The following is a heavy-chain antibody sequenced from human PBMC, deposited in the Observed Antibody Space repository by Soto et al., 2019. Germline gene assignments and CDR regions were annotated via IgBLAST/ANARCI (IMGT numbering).Heavy chain of an antibody. CDR1: GLTFSSYA. D-gene: IGHD6-19*01. V-gene: IGHV3-23*01. CDR2: ISGSGGST. Sequence: GGSLRLSCAASGLTFSSYAMSWVRQAPGKGLEWVSAISGSGGSTYYADSVKGRFTISRDNSKNTLYLQMNSLRAEDTAVYYCAKRLGSSGWYALVDAFDIWGQGTMVTVSS. J-gene: IGHJ3*02. CDR3: AKRLGSSGWYALVDAFDI.